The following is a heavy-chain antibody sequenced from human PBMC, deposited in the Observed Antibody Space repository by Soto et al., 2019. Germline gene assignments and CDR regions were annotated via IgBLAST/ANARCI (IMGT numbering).Heavy chain of an antibody. D-gene: IGHD2-15*01. Sequence: GGALTLSCAASGFTFSSYAMSWVRQAPGKGLEWVSAISGSGGSTYYADSVKGRFTISRDNSKNTLYLQMNSLRAEDTAVYYCAKSPYCSGGSCYSGYYYYYMDVWGKGTTVTVSS. J-gene: IGHJ6*03. CDR3: AKSPYCSGGSCYSGYYYYYMDV. V-gene: IGHV3-23*01. CDR1: GFTFSSYA. CDR2: ISGSGGST.